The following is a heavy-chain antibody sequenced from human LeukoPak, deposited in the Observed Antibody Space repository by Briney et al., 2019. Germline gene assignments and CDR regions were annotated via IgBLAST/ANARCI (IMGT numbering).Heavy chain of an antibody. CDR1: GGSFSGYY. CDR3: ASGMIPFQE. CDR2: INHSGST. Sequence: SETLSLTCAVYGGSFSGYYWSWIRQPPGKGLEWIGEINHSGSTNYNPSLKSRVTISVDTSKNQFSLKVSSVTAADTAVYYCASGMIPFQEWGQGTLVIVSS. J-gene: IGHJ1*01. V-gene: IGHV4-34*01. D-gene: IGHD3-16*01.